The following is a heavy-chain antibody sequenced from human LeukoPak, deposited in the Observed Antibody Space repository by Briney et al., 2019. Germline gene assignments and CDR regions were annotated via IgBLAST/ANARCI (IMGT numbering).Heavy chain of an antibody. D-gene: IGHD6-19*01. J-gene: IGHJ5*02. Sequence: SVKVSCKASGGTFSSYAISWVRQAPGQGLEWMGRIIPILGIANYAQKFQGRVTITADKSTSTAYMELSSLRSEDTAVYYCARDHRIAVAGTVSTWFDPWGQGTLVTVSS. CDR3: ARDHRIAVAGTVSTWFDP. V-gene: IGHV1-69*04. CDR1: GGTFSSYA. CDR2: IIPILGIA.